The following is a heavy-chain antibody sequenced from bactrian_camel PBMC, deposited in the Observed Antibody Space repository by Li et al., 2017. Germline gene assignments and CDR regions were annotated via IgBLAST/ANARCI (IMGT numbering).Heavy chain of an antibody. CDR2: IYSDDPNT. D-gene: IGHD2*01. Sequence: HVQLVESGGGLVQPGGSLRLPCAASGFTFSSYYMTWIRQGPGKGLEWVSSIYSDDPNTYYADSVKGRFTISRDNAENTVYLQMNSLKSEDTALYYCAFKRDRVYYYGDFYRWDFAYWGQGTQVTVS. CDR3: AFKRDRVYYYGDFYRWDFAY. J-gene: IGHJ6*01. CDR1: GFTFSSYY. V-gene: IGHV3-2*01.